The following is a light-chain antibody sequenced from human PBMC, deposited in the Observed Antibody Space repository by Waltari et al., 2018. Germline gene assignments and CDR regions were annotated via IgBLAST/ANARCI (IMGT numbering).Light chain of an antibody. V-gene: IGLV2-14*01. CDR2: DVN. J-gene: IGLJ1*01. Sequence: QSALTQPASVSGSPGQSITLSCTGTSSDVGGYNYVSWYQQHPGKAPKLMIYDVNNRPSGVSNRFSGSKSGNTASLTISGLQAADEADYYCSSYTSSSTDLFGTGTKVTVL. CDR3: SSYTSSSTDL. CDR1: SSDVGGYNY.